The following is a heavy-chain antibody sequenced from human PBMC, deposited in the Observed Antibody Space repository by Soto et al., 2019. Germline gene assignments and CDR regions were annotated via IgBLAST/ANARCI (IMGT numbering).Heavy chain of an antibody. CDR2: IDWEDDK. Sequence: GSGPTLVNPTQTLTLTCTFSGFSPATSAMSATWIRQPPGKALEWLALIDWEDDKYYSTPLKTRLTISKDTSKNQVVLTLTSVDPVDTATYYCARIPGKARSLYYEMDVWGPGTTVTVSS. D-gene: IGHD6-13*01. V-gene: IGHV2-70*01. J-gene: IGHJ6*02. CDR1: GFSPATSAMS. CDR3: ARIPGKARSLYYEMDV.